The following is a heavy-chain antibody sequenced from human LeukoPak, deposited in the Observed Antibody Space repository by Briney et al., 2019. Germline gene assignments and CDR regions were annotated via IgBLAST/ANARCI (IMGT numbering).Heavy chain of an antibody. Sequence: ASVKVSCKASGYTFTSYDINWVRQATGQGLEWMGWINPNSGGTNYAQKFQGRVTMTRDTSISTAYMELSRLRSDDTAVYYCARVGTRSITIFGVVDARFDYWGQGTLVTVSS. J-gene: IGHJ4*02. CDR1: GYTFTSYD. CDR2: INPNSGGT. D-gene: IGHD3-3*01. V-gene: IGHV1-2*02. CDR3: ARVGTRSITIFGVVDARFDY.